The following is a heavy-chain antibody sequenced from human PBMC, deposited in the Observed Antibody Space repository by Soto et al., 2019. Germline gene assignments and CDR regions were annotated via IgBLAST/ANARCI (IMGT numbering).Heavy chain of an antibody. D-gene: IGHD6-6*01. CDR1: GGTFSSYA. CDR2: IIPIFGTA. J-gene: IGHJ6*02. CDR3: ARGPEYSSSSVVDYYYYYGMDV. V-gene: IGHV1-69*01. Sequence: QVQLVQSGAEVKKPGSSVKVSCKASGGTFSSYAISWVRQAPGQGLEWMGGIIPIFGTANYAQKFQGRVTITADESTSTAYMELSSLRSEDTAVYYCARGPEYSSSSVVDYYYYYGMDVWGLGTTVTVSS.